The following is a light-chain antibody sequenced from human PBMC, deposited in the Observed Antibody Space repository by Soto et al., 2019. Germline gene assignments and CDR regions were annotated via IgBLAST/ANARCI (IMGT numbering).Light chain of an antibody. J-gene: IGKJ4*01. V-gene: IGKV3D-20*02. CDR3: QQCSTWPLT. Sequence: EFVLTQSPGTLSLSPGEIATLSCRASQTVRNNYLAWYQQKPGQAPRLLIYDPSTRATGIPDRFSGGGSGTDFTLNISRLEPEDFAVYYWQQCSTWPLTFGGGTKVESK. CDR2: DPS. CDR1: QTVRNNY.